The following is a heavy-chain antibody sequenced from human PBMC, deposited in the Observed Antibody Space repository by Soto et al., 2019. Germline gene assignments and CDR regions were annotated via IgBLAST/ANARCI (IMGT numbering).Heavy chain of an antibody. CDR1: GGSISTGGYY. V-gene: IGHV4-31*03. J-gene: IGHJ5*02. CDR3: ARSVFP. Sequence: QVQLQESGPGLVKPSQTLSLTCTVSGGSISTGGYYWNWIRQHPGKGLEWIGYFYYSGSTYYNPSLKRRVTISVNTSKTQFSLTLSSVTAAATAVYYCARSVFPWGQGTLVTVSS. CDR2: FYYSGST.